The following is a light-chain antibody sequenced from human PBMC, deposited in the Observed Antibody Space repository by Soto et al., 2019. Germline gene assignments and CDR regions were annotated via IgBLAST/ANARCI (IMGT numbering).Light chain of an antibody. V-gene: IGKV1-5*01. CDR2: DAS. CDR1: QSITTW. CDR3: QQYNDYWT. Sequence: DIQMTQSPSTLSASVGDRFVITCRASQSITTWLAWYQQKPAKAPKLLIYDASSLESGVPSRFSGSGSGTEFTLTISSLQPDDFATYYCQQYNDYWTFGQGTKVDIK. J-gene: IGKJ1*01.